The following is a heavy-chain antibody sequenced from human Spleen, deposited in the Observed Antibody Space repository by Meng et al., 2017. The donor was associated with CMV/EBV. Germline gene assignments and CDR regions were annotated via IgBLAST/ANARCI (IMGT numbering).Heavy chain of an antibody. V-gene: IGHV2-70*18. CDR3: TRTRGSSGWYSADY. J-gene: IGHJ4*02. CDR1: GFSLNTSEMC. Sequence: SGPTLVKPTQTLTLTCTFSGFSLNTSEMCVSWVRQPAGMALERLALIDWDDDKYYSTSLKTRLTISKDTSKNQVVLIMTNMDPVDTATYYCTRTRGSSGWYSADYWGQGTLVTVSS. D-gene: IGHD6-19*01. CDR2: IDWDDDK.